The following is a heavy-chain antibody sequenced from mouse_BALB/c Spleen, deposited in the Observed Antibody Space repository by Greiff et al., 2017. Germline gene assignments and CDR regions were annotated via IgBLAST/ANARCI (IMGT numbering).Heavy chain of an antibody. Sequence: DVQLVESGGGLVKPGGSLKLSCAASGFTFSSYAMSWVRQTPEKRLEWVASISSGGSTYYPDSVKGRFTISRDNARNILYLQMSSLRSEDTAMYYCAREFYYDYGPGFAYWGQGTLVTVSA. V-gene: IGHV5-6-5*01. CDR1: GFTFSSYA. J-gene: IGHJ3*01. CDR3: AREFYYDYGPGFAY. D-gene: IGHD2-4*01. CDR2: ISSGGST.